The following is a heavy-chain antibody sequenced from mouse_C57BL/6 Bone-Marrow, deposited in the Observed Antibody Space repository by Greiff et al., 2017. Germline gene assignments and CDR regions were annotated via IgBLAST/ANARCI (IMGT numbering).Heavy chain of an antibody. J-gene: IGHJ2*01. D-gene: IGHD1-1*01. CDR3: ARFRHYYVSSEYYFDY. CDR2: IYPRSGNT. Sequence: VQLQESGAELARPGASVKLSCKASGYTFTSYGISWVKQRTGQGLEWIGEIYPRSGNTYYNEKFKGKATLTADKSSSPAYMDLLILTSDDSAVYFCARFRHYYVSSEYYFDYWGQGTTLTVSS. CDR1: GYTFTSYG. V-gene: IGHV1-81*01.